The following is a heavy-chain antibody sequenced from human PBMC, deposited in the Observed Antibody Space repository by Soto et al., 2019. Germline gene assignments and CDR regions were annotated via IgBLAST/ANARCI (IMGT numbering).Heavy chain of an antibody. CDR2: MNPNSGDT. Sequence: ASVKVSCKASGYTFSDHDINWVRQASGQGPEWLGWMNPNSGDTGYAQNLQGRVTMTRDTSKRTAYMELSSLRSEDTAVYYCARVGGNWNDDYFDYWGQGTLVTVSS. J-gene: IGHJ4*02. CDR3: ARVGGNWNDDYFDY. CDR1: GYTFSDHD. D-gene: IGHD1-1*01. V-gene: IGHV1-8*01.